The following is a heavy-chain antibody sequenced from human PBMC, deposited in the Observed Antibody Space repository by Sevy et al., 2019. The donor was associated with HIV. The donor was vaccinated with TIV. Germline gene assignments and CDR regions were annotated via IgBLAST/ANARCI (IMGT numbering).Heavy chain of an antibody. J-gene: IGHJ6*02. Sequence: GGSLRLSCAASGLSVSDNYMNWVRQAPGKGLELVSVIYSDGRTYYADSVKDRFTISRDNSKNTLYLHMNNLRPEETAVYYCARDRYYDASGYYYYYYGMDVWGQGTTVTVSS. D-gene: IGHD3-22*01. V-gene: IGHV3-66*01. CDR2: IYSDGRT. CDR3: ARDRYYDASGYYYYYYGMDV. CDR1: GLSVSDNY.